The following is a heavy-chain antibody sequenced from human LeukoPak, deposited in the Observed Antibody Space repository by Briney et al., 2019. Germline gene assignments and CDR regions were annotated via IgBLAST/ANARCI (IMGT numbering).Heavy chain of an antibody. CDR2: INHSGST. V-gene: IGHV4-34*01. Sequence: SETLSLTCAVYGGSFSGYYWSWIRQPPGKGLEWIGEINHSGSTNYNPSLKSRVTISVDTSKNQFSLKLSSVTAADTAVYYCARAPLWDVSSGWYGDAFDIWGQGTMVTVSS. J-gene: IGHJ3*02. CDR1: GGSFSGYY. D-gene: IGHD6-19*01. CDR3: ARAPLWDVSSGWYGDAFDI.